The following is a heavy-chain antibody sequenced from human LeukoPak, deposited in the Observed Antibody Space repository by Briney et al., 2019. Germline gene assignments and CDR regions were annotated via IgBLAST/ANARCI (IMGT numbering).Heavy chain of an antibody. V-gene: IGHV3-7*05. CDR1: GFIFSTSW. J-gene: IGHJ3*02. CDR3: ARDTTYGAADT. Sequence: GGSLRLSCEASGFIFSTSWMYWVRQAPGKGLEWVADINPDGSVFYYVDSVKGRFTISRDNARNTLYLQMNSLRDEDTAMYYCARDTTYGAADTWGQGTVVTVTS. D-gene: IGHD4-17*01. CDR2: INPDGSVF.